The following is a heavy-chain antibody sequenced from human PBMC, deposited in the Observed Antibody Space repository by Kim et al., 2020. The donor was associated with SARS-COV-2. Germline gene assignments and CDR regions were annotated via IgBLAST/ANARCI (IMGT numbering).Heavy chain of an antibody. J-gene: IGHJ4*02. CDR2: ISSSGTTI. CDR1: GISFATYE. D-gene: IGHD1-26*01. Sequence: GGSLRLSCVASGISFATYEMNWVRQAPGKGLEWISYISSSGTTIYYADSVKGRFTISRDNAKNSLFLQMSTLSADDTAVYHCARERGGYDYECQGTLVTVSS. CDR3: ARERGGYDY. V-gene: IGHV3-48*03.